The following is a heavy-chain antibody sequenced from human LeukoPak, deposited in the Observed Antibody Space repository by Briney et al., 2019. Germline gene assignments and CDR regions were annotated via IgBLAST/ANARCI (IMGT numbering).Heavy chain of an antibody. D-gene: IGHD3-10*01. CDR2: IYTSGST. V-gene: IGHV4-4*07. CDR3: ARDGADYYGSGSHSPS. J-gene: IGHJ5*02. Sequence: PSETLSLTCTVSGGSISSYYWSWIRQPAGKGLEWIGRIYTSGSTNYNPSLKSRVTMSVDTSKNQFSLKLSSVTAADTAVYYCARDGADYYGSGSHSPSWGQGTLVTVSS. CDR1: GGSISSYY.